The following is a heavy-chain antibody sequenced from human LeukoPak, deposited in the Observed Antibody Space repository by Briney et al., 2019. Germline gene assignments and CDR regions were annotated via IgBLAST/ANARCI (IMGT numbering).Heavy chain of an antibody. D-gene: IGHD5-12*01. CDR1: GFTFDDYA. V-gene: IGHV3-9*01. Sequence: PGGSLRLSCAASGFTFDDYAMHWVRQAPGKGLEWVSGISWNSGSIGYADSVKGRFTISRDNAKNSLYLQMNSLRAEDTAVYYCAKTAGYSGYDYGAYFDYWGQGTLVTVSS. J-gene: IGHJ4*02. CDR2: ISWNSGSI. CDR3: AKTAGYSGYDYGAYFDY.